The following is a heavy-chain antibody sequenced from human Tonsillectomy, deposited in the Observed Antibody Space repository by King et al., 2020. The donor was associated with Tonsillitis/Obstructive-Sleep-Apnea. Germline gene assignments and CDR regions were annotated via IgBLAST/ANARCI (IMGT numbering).Heavy chain of an antibody. CDR1: GDSVSSNSSA. CDR3: AXEXAGXFY. D-gene: IGHD6-13*01. CDR2: TYYRSKWYH. V-gene: IGHV6-1*01. J-gene: IGHJ4*02. Sequence: VQLQQSGPGLVKPSETLSLTCALSGDSVSSNSSAWNWIRQSPSGGLEWLGRTYYRSKWYHDYAISVKSRITINPDTSKNQFSLQLNSVTPEDTAVYYCAXEXAGXFYWXXGTLVTXXS.